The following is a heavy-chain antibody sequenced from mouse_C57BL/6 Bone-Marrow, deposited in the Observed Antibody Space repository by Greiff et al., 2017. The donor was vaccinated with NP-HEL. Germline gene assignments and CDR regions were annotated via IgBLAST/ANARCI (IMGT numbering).Heavy chain of an antibody. CDR1: GYAFTNYL. J-gene: IGHJ3*01. Sequence: VQLQQSGAELVRPGTSVKASCKASGYAFTNYLIEWVKQRPGQGLEWIGVINPGSGGTNYNEKFKGKAPLTADKSASTGYMQLSSLTYEDSAVDFCARGGICYDYAWCAYWGQGTRVTVSA. CDR2: INPGSGGT. D-gene: IGHD2-4*01. V-gene: IGHV1-54*01. CDR3: ARGGICYDYAWCAY.